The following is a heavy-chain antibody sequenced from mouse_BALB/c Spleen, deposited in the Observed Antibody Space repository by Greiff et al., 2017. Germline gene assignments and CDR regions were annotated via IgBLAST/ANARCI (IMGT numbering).Heavy chain of an antibody. V-gene: IGHV1S29*02. D-gene: IGHD2-14*01. Sequence: EVQLQQSGPELVKPGASVKISCKASGYTFTDYNMHWVKQSHGKSLEWIGYIYPYNGGTGYNQKFKSKATLTVDNSSSTAYMELRSLTSEDSAVYYCARDYRYDRFAYWGQGTLVTVSA. CDR2: IYPYNGGT. CDR1: GYTFTDYN. J-gene: IGHJ3*01. CDR3: ARDYRYDRFAY.